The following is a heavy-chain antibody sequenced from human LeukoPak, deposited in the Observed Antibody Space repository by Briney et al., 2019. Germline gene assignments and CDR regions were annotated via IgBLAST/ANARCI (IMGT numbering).Heavy chain of an antibody. V-gene: IGHV1-18*01. J-gene: IGHJ4*02. CDR3: ARWGAVAGTSYDY. Sequence: ASVKVSCKASGYSFISYGISWVRQAPGQGLEWMGWISDNNVNTNYAQKFQGRVTMTRDTSISTAYMELSRLRSDDTAVYYCARWGAVAGTSYDYWGQGTLVTVSS. D-gene: IGHD6-19*01. CDR1: GYSFISYG. CDR2: ISDNNVNT.